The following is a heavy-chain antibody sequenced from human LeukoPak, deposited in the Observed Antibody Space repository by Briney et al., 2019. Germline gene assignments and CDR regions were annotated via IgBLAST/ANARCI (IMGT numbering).Heavy chain of an antibody. Sequence: PGGSLRLSCAASGFTFSSYSMNWVRQAPGKGLEWVSSISSSSSYIYYADSVKGRFTISRDNAKNSLYLQMNSLRAEDTAVYYCAREETTWGLNQLTDYWGQGTLVTVSS. D-gene: IGHD2-21*02. V-gene: IGHV3-21*01. CDR1: GFTFSSYS. CDR2: ISSSSSYI. J-gene: IGHJ4*02. CDR3: AREETTWGLNQLTDY.